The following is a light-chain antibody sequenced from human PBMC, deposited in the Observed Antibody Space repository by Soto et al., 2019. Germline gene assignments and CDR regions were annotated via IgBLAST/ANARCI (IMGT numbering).Light chain of an antibody. CDR2: GAS. CDR1: RSVSNNY. J-gene: IGKJ1*01. CDR3: QQYGSSPPT. Sequence: EIVLTQSPGTLSLYPGERATLSCRASRSVSNNYVAWYQRKPGQAPRLLIYGASSRATDIPRRFSGSGSGTDFTLTITRLEPEDFAVYYCQQYGSSPPTFGQGTKVESK. V-gene: IGKV3-20*01.